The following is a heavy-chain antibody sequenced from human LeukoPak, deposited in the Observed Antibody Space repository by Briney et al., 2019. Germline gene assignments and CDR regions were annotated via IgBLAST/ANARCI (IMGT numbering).Heavy chain of an antibody. V-gene: IGHV3-48*03. CDR1: GFTFSSYE. CDR3: AGVPRYYYDSREGVDY. Sequence: GGSLRLSCAASGFTFSSYEMNWVRKAPGKGLEWVSYIISSGSTIYYADSVKGLFNISRDNAKNSVYLQMNSLRAEVTAVYYCAGVPRYYYDSREGVDYWGQGTLVTVSS. D-gene: IGHD3-22*01. CDR2: IISSGSTI. J-gene: IGHJ4*02.